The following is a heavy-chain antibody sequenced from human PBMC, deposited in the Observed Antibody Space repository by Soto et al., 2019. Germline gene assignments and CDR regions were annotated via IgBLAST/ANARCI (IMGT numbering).Heavy chain of an antibody. D-gene: IGHD4-17*01. CDR2: IYHSGST. CDR3: ARGMTTVTTYDY. CDR1: GGSISSGGYS. Sequence: QLQLQESGSGLVKPSQTLSLTCAVSGGSISSGGYSWSWIRQPPGKGLEWIGYIYHSGSTYYNPSLKRRVXXXVXXSKNQFSLKLSSVTAADTAVYYCARGMTTVTTYDYWGQGTLVTVSS. V-gene: IGHV4-30-2*01. J-gene: IGHJ4*02.